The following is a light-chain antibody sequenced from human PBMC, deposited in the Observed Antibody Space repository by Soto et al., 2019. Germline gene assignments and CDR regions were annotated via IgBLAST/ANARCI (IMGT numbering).Light chain of an antibody. Sequence: EIVLKQSPGTLSLSPGERDTLSCRASQSVSSSYLAWYQQKPGQAPRLLIYGASSRATGIPARFSGSGSGTEFTLTISSLQSEDFAVYYCQQYNNWPPLTFGQGTKVDIK. CDR1: QSVSSSY. J-gene: IGKJ1*01. V-gene: IGKV3D-15*01. CDR3: QQYNNWPPLT. CDR2: GAS.